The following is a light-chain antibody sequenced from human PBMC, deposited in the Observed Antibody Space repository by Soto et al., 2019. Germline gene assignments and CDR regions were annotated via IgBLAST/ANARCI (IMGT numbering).Light chain of an antibody. V-gene: IGKV1-39*01. CDR2: AAS. J-gene: IGKJ1*01. CDR3: QQSYSTPKT. Sequence: DVLMSQSPASLSSSVGDRVSITCQASQAISNYLNWYQQKPGKAPKLLIYAASSLQSGVPSRFSGSGSGTDFTLTISRLQPEDFATYYCQQSYSTPKTFGRGTKVDIK. CDR1: QAISNY.